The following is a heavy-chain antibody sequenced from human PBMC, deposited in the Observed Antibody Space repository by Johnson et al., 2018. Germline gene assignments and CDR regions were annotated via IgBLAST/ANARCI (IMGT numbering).Heavy chain of an antibody. CDR2: ISSGSSVI. D-gene: IGHD3/OR15-3a*01. CDR1: AFIFNGYS. Sequence: VQLVESGGGLVQPGGSLRLSCAASAFIFNGYSMTWVRQAPGKGLEWVSYISSGSSVIYYADSVKGRFTISRDNAKNSLVLQMNSLRFEDTAVYYCAKWSGASPHYYMDVWGKGTTVTVSS. CDR3: AKWSGASPHYYMDV. V-gene: IGHV3-48*01. J-gene: IGHJ6*03.